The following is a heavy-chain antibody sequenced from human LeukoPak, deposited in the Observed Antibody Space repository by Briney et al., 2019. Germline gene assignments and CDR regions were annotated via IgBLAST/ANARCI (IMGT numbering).Heavy chain of an antibody. CDR2: VYYSGSI. D-gene: IGHD6-19*01. V-gene: IGHV4-59*04. CDR1: GGSISSYY. J-gene: IGHJ3*02. Sequence: SETLSLTCTVSGGSISSYYWSWIRQPPGKGLEWIGYVYYSGSIFYNPSLKSRVDMSVDMSKNQLSLKLSFVTAVDTAVYYCARAGPGFGDAFDIWGQGTMVTVSS. CDR3: ARAGPGFGDAFDI.